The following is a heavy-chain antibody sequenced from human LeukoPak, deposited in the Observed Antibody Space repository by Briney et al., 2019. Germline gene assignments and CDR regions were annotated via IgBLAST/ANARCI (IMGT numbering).Heavy chain of an antibody. CDR1: GFTFSSYA. CDR2: ISSSGDNT. CDR3: AKDRVAIFGVVTTHWFDP. D-gene: IGHD3-3*01. J-gene: IGHJ5*02. V-gene: IGHV3-23*01. Sequence: GGSLRLSCAASGFTFSSYAMNWVRQAPGKGLEWVSGISSSGDNTYYADSVKGRFTISRDNSKKTLYLQMNSLRAKDTAVYYCAKDRVAIFGVVTTHWFDPWGQGTLVTVSS.